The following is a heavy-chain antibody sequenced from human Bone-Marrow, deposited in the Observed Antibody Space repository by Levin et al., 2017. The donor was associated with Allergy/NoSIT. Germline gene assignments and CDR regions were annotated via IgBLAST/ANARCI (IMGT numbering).Heavy chain of an antibody. D-gene: IGHD3-16*01. CDR1: GFTISSYW. J-gene: IGHJ4*02. Sequence: GESLKISGVVSGFTISSYWMSWVGQAPGKGLEWVAKIKKDGSQKYYVDSVKGRFTISRDNAKNSLYLQMNSLRAEDTAVYYCVNWGSYWGQGTLVTVSS. CDR2: IKKDGSQK. V-gene: IGHV3-7*02. CDR3: VNWGSY.